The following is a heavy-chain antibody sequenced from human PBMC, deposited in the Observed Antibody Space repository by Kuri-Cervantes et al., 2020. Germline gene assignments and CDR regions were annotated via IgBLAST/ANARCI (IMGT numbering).Heavy chain of an antibody. CDR1: GGSFSGYY. Sequence: SQTLSLTCAVYGGSFSGYYWSWIRQPPGKGLEWIGEINHSGSTNYNPSLKSRVTISVDTSKNQFSLKLSSVTAADTAVYYCAKHDCAGDCSYPSFDYWGQGTLVIVSS. CDR2: INHSGST. D-gene: IGHD2-21*02. CDR3: AKHDCAGDCSYPSFDY. J-gene: IGHJ4*02. V-gene: IGHV4-34*01.